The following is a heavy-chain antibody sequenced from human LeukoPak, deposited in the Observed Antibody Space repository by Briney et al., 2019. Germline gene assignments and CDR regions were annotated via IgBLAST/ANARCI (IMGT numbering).Heavy chain of an antibody. Sequence: GGSLRLSCAASGFTFSEFWMSWVRQAPGKGLEWLANIKEDGKKYYVDSVKGRFTISRDNAKNSLFLQMNSLRNEDTAVYYCVRDAVTAYWGQGTLVTVSS. V-gene: IGHV3-7*01. CDR2: IKEDGKK. D-gene: IGHD2-21*02. CDR3: VRDAVTAY. CDR1: GFTFSEFW. J-gene: IGHJ4*02.